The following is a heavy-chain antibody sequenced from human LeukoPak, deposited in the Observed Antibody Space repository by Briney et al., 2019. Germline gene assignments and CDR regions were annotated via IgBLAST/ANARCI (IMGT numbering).Heavy chain of an antibody. CDR3: ARGSAVPDP. J-gene: IGHJ5*02. D-gene: IGHD6-19*01. V-gene: IGHV3-7*01. Sequence: GGCLRLSCAASGLTVRVYSVSWVRRAPGRGWRWVTNIKIEGRYNYYGHSVKGRFTISRDNAKNSLYLQMNSLRAEDTAASYCARGSAVPDPWGQPTMVTVSS. CDR2: IKIEGRYN. CDR1: GLTVRVYS.